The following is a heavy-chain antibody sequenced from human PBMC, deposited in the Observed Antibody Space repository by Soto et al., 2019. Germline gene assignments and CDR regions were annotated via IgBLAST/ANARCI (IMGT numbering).Heavy chain of an antibody. Sequence: EVPLVESGGGLVQPGGSLSLSCAASGFTFSSYWMSWVRQAPGKGLEWVVNIKQDGSEKYYVDSVKGRFTISRDNAKNSLYLQMNSLRAEDTAVYYCARDRCTSTSCFPDYWGQGSLVIVSS. CDR3: ARDRCTSTSCFPDY. CDR2: IKQDGSEK. V-gene: IGHV3-7*01. CDR1: GFTFSSYW. J-gene: IGHJ4*02. D-gene: IGHD2-2*01.